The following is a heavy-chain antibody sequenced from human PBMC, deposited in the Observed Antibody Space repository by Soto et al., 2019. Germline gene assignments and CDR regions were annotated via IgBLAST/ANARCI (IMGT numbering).Heavy chain of an antibody. CDR3: ARGSLGTYYDFWSGKGLDY. Sequence: ASVKVSCTASGYTFTSYDINWVRQATGQGLEWMGWMNPNSGNTGYAQKFQGRVTMTRNTSISTAYMELSSLRSEDTAVYYCARGSLGTYYDFWSGKGLDYWGQGTLVTVSS. D-gene: IGHD3-3*01. J-gene: IGHJ4*02. CDR2: MNPNSGNT. CDR1: GYTFTSYD. V-gene: IGHV1-8*01.